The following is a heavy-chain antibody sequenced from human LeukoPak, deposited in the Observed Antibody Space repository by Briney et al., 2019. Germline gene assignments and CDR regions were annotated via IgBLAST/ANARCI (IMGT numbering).Heavy chain of an antibody. D-gene: IGHD3-10*01. V-gene: IGHV1-69*04. CDR1: GSTCSSYA. CDR3: ARAPMVRGVRFWFDP. CDR2: IIPILGIA. J-gene: IGHJ5*02. Sequence: ASVKVSCKASGSTCSSYAISLLLQAPGQGLKWMGRIIPILGIANYAQKFQGRVTITADKSTSTAYMELSSLRSEDTAVYYCARAPMVRGVRFWFDPWGQGTLVTVSS.